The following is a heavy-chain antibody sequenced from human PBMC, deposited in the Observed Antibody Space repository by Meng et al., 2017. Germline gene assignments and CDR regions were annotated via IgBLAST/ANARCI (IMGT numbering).Heavy chain of an antibody. CDR3: ARMSVLLWFGELFLN. CDR1: GGSIRSSNW. J-gene: IGHJ4*02. Sequence: GPVLVMPSGTLSLTRAVSGGSIRSSNWWSWVRQPPGKGLEWIGEIYHSGSTNYNPSLKSRVTISVDKSKNQFSLKLSSVTAADTAVYYCARMSVLLWFGELFLNWGQGTLVTVSS. D-gene: IGHD3-10*01. CDR2: IYHSGST. V-gene: IGHV4-4*02.